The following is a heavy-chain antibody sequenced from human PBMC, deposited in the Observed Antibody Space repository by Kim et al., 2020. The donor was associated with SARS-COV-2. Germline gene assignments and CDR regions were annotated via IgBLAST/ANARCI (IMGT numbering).Heavy chain of an antibody. CDR2: IYYSGST. V-gene: IGHV4-59*13. CDR1: GGSISSYY. J-gene: IGHJ4*02. D-gene: IGHD2-15*01. Sequence: SETLSLTCTVSGGSISSYYWSWIRQPPGKGLEWIGYIYYSGSTNYNPSLKSRVTISVDTSKNQFSLKLCSVTAADTAVYYCAREIGYCSGGSCYPDYWCQGTLVTVSS. CDR3: AREIGYCSGGSCYPDY.